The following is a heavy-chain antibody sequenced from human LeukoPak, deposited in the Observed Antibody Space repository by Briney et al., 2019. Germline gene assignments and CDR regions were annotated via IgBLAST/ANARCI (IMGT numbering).Heavy chain of an antibody. CDR2: ITRDGGST. CDR3: AKARGSYYIDYFDS. Sequence: PGGSLRLSCAASGFTFDDYAMHWVRQAPGKGLQSVSLITRDGGSTYYADSVKGRFTISRDNSRNSLYLQMNSLRTEDTALYYCAKARGSYYIDYFDSWGQGTLVTVSS. V-gene: IGHV3-43*02. J-gene: IGHJ4*02. D-gene: IGHD1-26*01. CDR1: GFTFDDYA.